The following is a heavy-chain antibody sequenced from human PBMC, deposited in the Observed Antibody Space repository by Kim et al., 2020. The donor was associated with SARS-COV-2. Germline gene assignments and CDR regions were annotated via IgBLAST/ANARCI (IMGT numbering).Heavy chain of an antibody. Sequence: GGSLRLSCAASGFTFSSYAMSWVRQAPGKGLEWVSAISGSGGSTYYADSVKGRFTISRDNSKNTLYLQMNSLRAEDTAVYYCAKTLRKRLGELSSHYYYYGMDVWGQGTTVTVSS. CDR2: ISGSGGST. CDR1: GFTFSSYA. D-gene: IGHD3-16*02. V-gene: IGHV3-23*01. CDR3: AKTLRKRLGELSSHYYYYGMDV. J-gene: IGHJ6*02.